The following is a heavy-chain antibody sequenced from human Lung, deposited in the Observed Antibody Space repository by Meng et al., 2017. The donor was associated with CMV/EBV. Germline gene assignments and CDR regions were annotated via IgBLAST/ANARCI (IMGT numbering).Heavy chain of an antibody. Sequence: SETLSLXXTVSGGSISSSDYYWAWLRQTPGKGLEDFGSIHYDGTTYYNPSLKSRVTMSLDASKNQFSLRLSSVTAADTAVYYCARDYKYDTSPFDYWGRGTXVTVSS. CDR2: IHYDGTT. CDR3: ARDYKYDTSPFDY. D-gene: IGHD3-22*01. V-gene: IGHV4-39*07. CDR1: GGSISSSDYY. J-gene: IGHJ4*02.